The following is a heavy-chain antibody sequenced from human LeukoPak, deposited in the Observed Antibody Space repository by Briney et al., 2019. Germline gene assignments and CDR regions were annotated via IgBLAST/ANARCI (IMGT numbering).Heavy chain of an antibody. CDR3: ARDGEPTLFDY. CDR2: ISSSGSTI. J-gene: IGHJ4*02. Sequence: GGSLRLSCAASGFTFSSYEMNWVRQAPGKGLEWVSYISSSGSTIYYADSVKGRFTVSRDNAKNSLYLQMNSLRAEDTAVYCCARDGEPTLFDYWGQGTLVTVSS. D-gene: IGHD1-14*01. V-gene: IGHV3-48*03. CDR1: GFTFSSYE.